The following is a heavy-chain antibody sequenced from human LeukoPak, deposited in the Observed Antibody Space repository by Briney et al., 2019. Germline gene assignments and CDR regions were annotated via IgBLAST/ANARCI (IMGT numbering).Heavy chain of an antibody. CDR1: GFTFRDYA. V-gene: IGHV3-9*01. J-gene: IGHJ4*02. D-gene: IGHD6-13*01. CDR2: INWHSGSI. Sequence: GGSLRLSCAASGFTFRDYAMHWVRQAPGRGLEWVSSINWHSGSIAYADSVTGRFTISRDNAKNSLYLQMNSLRAEDTALYYCAKDMRAAAGIYFDYWGQGTLVTVSS. CDR3: AKDMRAAAGIYFDY.